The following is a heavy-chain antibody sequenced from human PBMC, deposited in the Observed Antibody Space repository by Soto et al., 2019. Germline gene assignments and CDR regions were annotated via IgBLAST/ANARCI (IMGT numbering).Heavy chain of an antibody. CDR3: ARHHIAVTAEFFDP. CDR2: VFHIGNT. D-gene: IGHD6-19*01. J-gene: IGHJ5*02. Sequence: SETLSLTCTVSGGSVNSDNFYWSWIRQPPGKGLEWIGYVFHIGNTNYSPSLKSRVTMSIDTSRNQFSLRLSSVTAADTAVYFCARHHIAVTAEFFDPWGRGNMVTVSS. CDR1: GGSVNSDNFY. V-gene: IGHV4-61*01.